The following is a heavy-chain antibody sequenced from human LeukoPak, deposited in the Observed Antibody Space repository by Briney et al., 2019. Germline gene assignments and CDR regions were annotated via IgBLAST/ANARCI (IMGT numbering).Heavy chain of an antibody. CDR3: AKASSGYYDAFDI. CDR2: ISSSGSTI. CDR1: GFTFSDYY. D-gene: IGHD3-22*01. V-gene: IGHV3-11*04. J-gene: IGHJ3*02. Sequence: GGSLRLSYAASGFTFSDYYMSWIRQAPGKGLEWVSYISSSGSTIYYADSVKGRFTISRDNAKNSLYLQMNSLRAEDTAVYYCAKASSGYYDAFDIWGQGTMVTVSS.